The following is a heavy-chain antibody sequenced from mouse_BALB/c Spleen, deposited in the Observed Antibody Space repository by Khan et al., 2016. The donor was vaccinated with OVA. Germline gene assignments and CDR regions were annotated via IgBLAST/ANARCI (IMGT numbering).Heavy chain of an antibody. J-gene: IGHJ4*01. CDR2: ISYSGST. V-gene: IGHV3-2*02. Sequence: QLKVPGPGLVKSSQSLFPTCTVTAYSITSDYAWNWIRQFPGNKLEWMGYISYSGSTNYNPALKSRISITRDTSKNQFFLQLNSVTTEDTATYYCARDGSRYNYAMDYWGQGTSVTVSS. CDR1: AYSITSDYA. D-gene: IGHD2-3*01. CDR3: ARDGSRYNYAMDY.